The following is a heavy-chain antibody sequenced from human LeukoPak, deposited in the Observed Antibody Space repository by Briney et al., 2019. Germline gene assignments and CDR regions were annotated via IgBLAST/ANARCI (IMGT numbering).Heavy chain of an antibody. CDR3: ASGYSYGYAYYFDY. V-gene: IGHV4-34*01. J-gene: IGHJ4*02. CDR2: INHSGST. CDR1: GGSFSGYY. D-gene: IGHD5-18*01. Sequence: SETLSLTCAVYGGSFSGYYWSWIRQPPGKGLEWIGEINHSGSTSYNPSLKSRVTISVDTSKNQFSLKLSSVTAADTAVYYCASGYSYGYAYYFDYWGQGTLVTVSS.